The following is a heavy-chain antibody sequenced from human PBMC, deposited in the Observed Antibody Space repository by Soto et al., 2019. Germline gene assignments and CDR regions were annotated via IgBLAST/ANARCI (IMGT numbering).Heavy chain of an antibody. V-gene: IGHV5-51*01. CDR2: IYPGDSDP. Sequence: PGESLKISCKGSGYSFTSYWIGWVRQMPGKGLEWMGSIYPGDSDPTYSPSFQGQVTISVDKSISTAYLQWSSLKASDTAIYYWARLFRGGHFLDNWGPGTLVTVSS. D-gene: IGHD3-10*01. CDR3: ARLFRGGHFLDN. J-gene: IGHJ4*02. CDR1: GYSFTSYW.